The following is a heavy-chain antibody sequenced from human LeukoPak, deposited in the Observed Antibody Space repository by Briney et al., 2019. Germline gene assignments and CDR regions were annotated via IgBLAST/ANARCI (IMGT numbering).Heavy chain of an antibody. Sequence: GGSLRLSCAATGFTSFNYAMSWVRQAPGKGLEWGSAISGSGGSTYYADTVKGRFTISRDNSKNTRYLQMNSLRAEETAVYYFARGRGPYGWFHPWGQGTLVTVSS. CDR3: ARGRGPYGWFHP. D-gene: IGHD3-10*01. V-gene: IGHV3-23*01. CDR1: GFTSFNYA. CDR2: ISGSGGST. J-gene: IGHJ5*02.